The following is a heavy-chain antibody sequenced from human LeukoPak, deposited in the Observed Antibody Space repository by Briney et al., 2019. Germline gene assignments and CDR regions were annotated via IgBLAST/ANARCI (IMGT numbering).Heavy chain of an antibody. CDR1: GFTFSSYW. CDR2: TNSDGSST. J-gene: IGHJ4*02. D-gene: IGHD6-19*01. V-gene: IGHV3-74*01. Sequence: GGSLRLSCAASGFTFSSYWMHWVRQAPGKGLVWVSRTNSDGSSTSYADSVKGRFTISRDNAKNTLYLRMNSLRAEDTAVYYCARGIAVAGTRAFDYWGQGTLVTVSS. CDR3: ARGIAVAGTRAFDY.